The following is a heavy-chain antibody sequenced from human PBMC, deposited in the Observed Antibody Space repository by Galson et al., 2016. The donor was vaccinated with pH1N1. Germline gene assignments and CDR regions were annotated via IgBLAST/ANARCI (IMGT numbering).Heavy chain of an antibody. D-gene: IGHD6-19*01. V-gene: IGHV1-24*01. CDR1: GYSLTDLS. J-gene: IGHJ4*02. CDR2: FDPEDGEI. Sequence: VKVSCKVSGYSLTDLSMHWVRQAPGKGLEWMGGFDPEDGEIIYAQKFQGRVTMTEDTSTDTAYMELSSLRSEDTAVYYCAIGKPVAGLPDSELDYWGQGTLVTVSS. CDR3: AIGKPVAGLPDSELDY.